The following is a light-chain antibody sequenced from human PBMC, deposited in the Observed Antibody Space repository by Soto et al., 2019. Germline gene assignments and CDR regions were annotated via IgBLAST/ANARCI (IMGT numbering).Light chain of an antibody. V-gene: IGLV2-14*01. Sequence: QSALTQPASVSGSPGQSITISCTGTSIDVGGNHVSWYQQHPGKAPRLIIYDVSNRPSGISNRFSGSKSDNTASLTISGLQADDEADYYCSSHTSSSRYVFGTGTRSPS. CDR3: SSHTSSSRYV. CDR2: DVS. J-gene: IGLJ1*01. CDR1: SIDVGGNH.